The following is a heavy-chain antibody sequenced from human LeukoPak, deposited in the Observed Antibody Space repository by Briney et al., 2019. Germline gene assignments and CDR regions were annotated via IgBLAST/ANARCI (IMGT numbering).Heavy chain of an antibody. V-gene: IGHV3-53*01. CDR2: IYSGGST. J-gene: IGHJ4*02. CDR3: ARGGYSGTYYFDY. CDR1: GFTVSSNY. D-gene: IGHD1-26*01. Sequence: PGGSLRLSCAASGFTVSSNYMSWVRQAPGKGLEWVSVIYSGGSTYYADSVKGRFTISRDNSKNTLYLQMNSLRAEDTAVYYCARGGYSGTYYFDYWAQGTLVTVSS.